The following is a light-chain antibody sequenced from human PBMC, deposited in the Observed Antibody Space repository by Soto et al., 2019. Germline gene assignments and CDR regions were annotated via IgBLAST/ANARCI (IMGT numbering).Light chain of an antibody. V-gene: IGKV1-8*01. CDR2: AAS. Sequence: AIRMTQFPSSFSASTGDRVTITCRASQGISSYLAWYQQKPGKAPKLLIYAASTLQSGVPSRFSGSGSGTDFTLTISCLQSEDFAVYYCQQYNNWPPGTFGQGTKVDIK. CDR3: QQYNNWPPGT. J-gene: IGKJ1*01. CDR1: QGISSY.